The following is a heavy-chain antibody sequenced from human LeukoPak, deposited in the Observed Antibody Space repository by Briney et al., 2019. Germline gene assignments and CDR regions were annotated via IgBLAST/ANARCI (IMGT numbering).Heavy chain of an antibody. Sequence: ASVKVSCKASGYTFTGYYVHWVRQAPGQGLEWMGWMNPKSGGANYAQKFEARVTMNRDTSISTAYMELSRLRFDDTAVYYCARSPDILTGEKFDYWGQGTLVTVSS. CDR2: MNPKSGGA. V-gene: IGHV1-2*02. D-gene: IGHD3-9*01. J-gene: IGHJ4*02. CDR1: GYTFTGYY. CDR3: ARSPDILTGEKFDY.